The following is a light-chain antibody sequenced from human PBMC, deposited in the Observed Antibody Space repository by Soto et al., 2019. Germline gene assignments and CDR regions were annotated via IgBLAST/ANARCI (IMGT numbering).Light chain of an antibody. CDR1: QSVSSN. Sequence: EIVMTQSPATLSVSPGERAILSCRASQSVSSNLAWYQQKPGQAPRLLMYGASTWATGIPARFSGSGSGSEFALTISSLQSEDFAVYYCQQYNNWPPWTFGQGTKVDIK. J-gene: IGKJ1*01. CDR3: QQYNNWPPWT. V-gene: IGKV3-15*01. CDR2: GAS.